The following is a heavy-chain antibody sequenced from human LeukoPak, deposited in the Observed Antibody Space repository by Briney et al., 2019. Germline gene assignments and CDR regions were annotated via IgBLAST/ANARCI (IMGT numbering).Heavy chain of an antibody. CDR1: GGSISSSSYY. D-gene: IGHD2-2*01. J-gene: IGHJ1*01. V-gene: IGHV4-39*07. Sequence: SETLSLTCTVSGGSISSSSYYWGWIRQPPGKGLEWIGSIYYSGSTYYNPSLKSRVTISVDRSKNQFSLKLSSVTAADTAVYHCATGGIGYCSSTSCYLEYFQHWGQGTLVTVSS. CDR3: ATGGIGYCSSTSCYLEYFQH. CDR2: IYYSGST.